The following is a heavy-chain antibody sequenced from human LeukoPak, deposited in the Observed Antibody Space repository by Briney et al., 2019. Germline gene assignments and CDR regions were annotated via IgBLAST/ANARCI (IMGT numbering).Heavy chain of an antibody. Sequence: PSQTLSLTCTVSGGSISSGGYYWSWIRRHPGKGLEWIGYIYYSGSTYYNPSLKSRVTISVDASKNQFSLKLSSVTAADTAVYYCATARERRPSGRLDYWGQGTLVTVSS. V-gene: IGHV4-31*03. CDR1: GGSISSGGYY. CDR3: ATARERRPSGRLDY. J-gene: IGHJ4*02. CDR2: IYYSGST.